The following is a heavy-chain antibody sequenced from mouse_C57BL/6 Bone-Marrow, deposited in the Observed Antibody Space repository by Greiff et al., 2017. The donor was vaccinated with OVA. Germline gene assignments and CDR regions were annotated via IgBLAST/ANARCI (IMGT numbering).Heavy chain of an antibody. J-gene: IGHJ2*01. CDR1: GFTFSSYT. CDR3: ARGNYGSREEGGYYYDY. CDR2: ISGGGGNT. Sequence: EVQRVESGGGLVKPGGSLKLSCAASGFTFSSYTMSWVRQTPEKRLEWVATISGGGGNTYYPDSVKGRFTISRDNAKNTLYLQMSSLRSEDTALYYCARGNYGSREEGGYYYDYWGQGTTLTVSS. D-gene: IGHD1-1*01. V-gene: IGHV5-9*01.